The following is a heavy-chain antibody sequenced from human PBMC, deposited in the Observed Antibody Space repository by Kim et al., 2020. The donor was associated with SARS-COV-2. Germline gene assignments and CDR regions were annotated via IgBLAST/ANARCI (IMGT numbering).Heavy chain of an antibody. D-gene: IGHD3-22*01. V-gene: IGHV4-34*01. CDR1: GGSFSGYY. CDR3: ARAPQVYDSSGTGDYFDY. J-gene: IGHJ4*02. Sequence: SETLSLTCAVYGGSFSGYYWSWIRQPPGKGLEWIGEINHSGSTNYNPSLKSRVTISVDTSKNQFSLKLSSVTAADTAVYYCARAPQVYDSSGTGDYFDYWGQGTLVTVSS. CDR2: INHSGST.